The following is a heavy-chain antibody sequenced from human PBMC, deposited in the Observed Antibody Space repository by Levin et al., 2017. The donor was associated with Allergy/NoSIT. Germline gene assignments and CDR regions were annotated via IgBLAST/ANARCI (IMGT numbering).Heavy chain of an antibody. CDR3: ATPPGGYGSGSYYIYLLDY. CDR1: GFTFSSYA. J-gene: IGHJ4*02. CDR2: ISYDGTNK. Sequence: GGSLRLSCAASGFTFSSYAMHWVRQAPGKGLEWVAIISYDGTNKYYADSVKGRFTISRDNSKNTLYLQMNSLRAEDTAVYYCATPPGGYGSGSYYIYLLDYWGQGTLVTVSS. D-gene: IGHD3-10*01. V-gene: IGHV3-30-3*01.